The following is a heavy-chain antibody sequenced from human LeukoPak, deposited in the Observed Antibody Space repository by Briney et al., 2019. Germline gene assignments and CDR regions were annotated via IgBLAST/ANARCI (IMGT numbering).Heavy chain of an antibody. CDR2: IKQDGSEK. Sequence: GGSLRLSCAASGFTFSSYWMSWVRQAPGKGLEWVANIKQDGSEKYYVDSVKGRFIISRDNSKSILYVQMNSLRPEDTAVYYCARDQAGYCSAGSCYEGFDYWGQGTLVTVSS. V-gene: IGHV3-7*01. J-gene: IGHJ4*02. D-gene: IGHD2-15*01. CDR3: ARDQAGYCSAGSCYEGFDY. CDR1: GFTFSSYW.